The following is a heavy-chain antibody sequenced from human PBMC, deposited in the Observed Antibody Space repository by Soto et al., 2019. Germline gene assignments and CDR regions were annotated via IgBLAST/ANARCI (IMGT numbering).Heavy chain of an antibody. CDR2: INPNSVGT. D-gene: IGHD1-26*01. V-gene: IGHV1-2*04. CDR1: GYTFTGYY. J-gene: IGHJ6*02. CDR3: GRVRWPGCRSDKIRYYYYRLDV. Sequence: QVQLVQSGAEVKKPGASVKVSCKASGYTFTGYYMHWVRQAPGQGLEWMGWINPNSVGTNYAQKWQDWVTRTRAESIITAHRELSKQSSDDAAVYYCGRVRWPGCRSDKIRYYYYRLDVWGQGTTGPVSS.